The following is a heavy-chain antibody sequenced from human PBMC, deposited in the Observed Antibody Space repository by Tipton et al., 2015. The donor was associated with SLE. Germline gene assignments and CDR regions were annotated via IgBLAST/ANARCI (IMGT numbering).Heavy chain of an antibody. CDR3: ARELYWSD. D-gene: IGHD3-3*01. J-gene: IGHJ4*02. CDR1: GGSISSSSYY. V-gene: IGHV4-39*07. Sequence: TLSLTCTVSGGSISSSSYYWGWIRQPPGKGLEWIGSIYYSGSPYYNPSLKSRVTISVDTSKNQFSLKLSSVTAADTAVYYCARELYWSDWGQGTLVTVSS. CDR2: IYYSGSP.